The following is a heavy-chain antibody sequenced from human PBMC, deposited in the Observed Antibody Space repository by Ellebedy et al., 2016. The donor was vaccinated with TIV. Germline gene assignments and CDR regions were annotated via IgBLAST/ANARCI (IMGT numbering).Heavy chain of an antibody. J-gene: IGHJ6*02. V-gene: IGHV3-21*01. CDR1: GYTFSSYS. CDR3: ARDRTAGIPLYYYYGMDV. CDR2: ISSSSRYL. Sequence: GESLKISCAASGYTFSSYSMNWVRQAPGKGLEWVTSISSSSRYLYYADSVKGRFTISRDNAKNSLYLQMNSLRAEDTAVYYCARDRTAGIPLYYYYGMDVWGQGTTVTVSS. D-gene: IGHD6-19*01.